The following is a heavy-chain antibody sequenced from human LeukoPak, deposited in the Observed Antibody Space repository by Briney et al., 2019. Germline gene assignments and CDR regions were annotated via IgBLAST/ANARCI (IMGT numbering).Heavy chain of an antibody. Sequence: GGSLRLSCAASGFTFSSYAMSWVRQAPAKALEWISTISSSGGNTYYTNSVKDRFTISRDNSKNTLYLQMNSLKAEDTAVYSCARDPNYGSTWYVNWFDPWGQGTLVTVSS. J-gene: IGHJ5*02. CDR2: ISSSGGNT. V-gene: IGHV3-23*01. CDR1: GFTFSSYA. CDR3: ARDPNYGSTWYVNWFDP. D-gene: IGHD6-13*01.